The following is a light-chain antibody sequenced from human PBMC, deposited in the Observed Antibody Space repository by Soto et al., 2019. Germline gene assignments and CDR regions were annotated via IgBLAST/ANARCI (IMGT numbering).Light chain of an antibody. Sequence: EIVLTQSPCTMSLSTGERATLSCRASQSVSSSYLAWYQQKPGQAPRLLIYGASSRATGIPDRFSGSGSGTDFTLTISRMEHEDFAEYYCQKYGSSNANFGQGTKLEIK. J-gene: IGKJ2*01. CDR3: QKYGSSNAN. CDR1: QSVSSSY. V-gene: IGKV3-20*01. CDR2: GAS.